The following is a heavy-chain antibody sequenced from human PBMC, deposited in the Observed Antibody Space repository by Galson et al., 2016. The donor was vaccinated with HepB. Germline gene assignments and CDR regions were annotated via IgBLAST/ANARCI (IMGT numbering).Heavy chain of an antibody. Sequence: SLRLSCAASGFTFSSYPMIWVRQAPGKGLEWVSAISVSGGNTYYADSVKGRFTISRDNVEDSLSLQMNSLRSEDTAVYYCARYGDEAGWNFHQWGQGTLVTVSS. CDR3: ARYGDEAGWNFHQ. CDR1: GFTFSSYP. V-gene: IGHV3-23*01. D-gene: IGHD6-19*01. CDR2: ISVSGGNT. J-gene: IGHJ1*01.